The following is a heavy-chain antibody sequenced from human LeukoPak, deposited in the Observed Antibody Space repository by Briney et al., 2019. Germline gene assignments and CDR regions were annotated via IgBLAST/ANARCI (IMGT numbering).Heavy chain of an antibody. V-gene: IGHV3-9*01. D-gene: IGHD3-10*01. CDR2: IIWNSDTI. CDR3: VKGVNYYDSGNSLRNWFDP. J-gene: IGHJ5*02. Sequence: GRSLRLSCAASGFTFDDYAMHWVRQAPGKGLEWVSGIIWNSDTIGYADSVKGRFTVSRDNAKNSLYLQMNSLRAEDTALYYCVKGVNYYDSGNSLRNWFDPWGRGTQVTVSS. CDR1: GFTFDDYA.